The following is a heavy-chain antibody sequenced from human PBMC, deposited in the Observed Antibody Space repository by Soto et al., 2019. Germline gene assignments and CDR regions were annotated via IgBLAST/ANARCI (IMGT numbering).Heavy chain of an antibody. J-gene: IGHJ3*01. CDR1: GFTFSDYY. V-gene: IGHV3-11*04. D-gene: IGHD3-22*01. CDR3: ARDQLYYNDISGRPLNAFDV. Sequence: PGGSLRLSCAASGFTFSDYYMSWIRQAPGKGLEWVSYISSSSSTIYYADSVKGRFTISRDNAKNSLYLQMNSLRAEDTAVYYCARDQLYYNDISGRPLNAFDVWGQGTMVTVSS. CDR2: ISSSSSTI.